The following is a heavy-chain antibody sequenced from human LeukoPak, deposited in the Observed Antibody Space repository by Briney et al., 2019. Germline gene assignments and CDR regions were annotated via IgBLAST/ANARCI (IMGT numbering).Heavy chain of an antibody. D-gene: IGHD6-6*01. Sequence: GRSLRLPCTASGFTLSIYWMSWVRQAPGKGLEWVASIKEDGSEEHNVDSVKGRFTISRDNARNLVHVQMNSLRAEDTAVYFCARVRPGHYFDYWGQGALVTVSS. CDR2: IKEDGSEE. J-gene: IGHJ4*02. CDR3: ARVRPGHYFDY. V-gene: IGHV3-7*01. CDR1: GFTLSIYW.